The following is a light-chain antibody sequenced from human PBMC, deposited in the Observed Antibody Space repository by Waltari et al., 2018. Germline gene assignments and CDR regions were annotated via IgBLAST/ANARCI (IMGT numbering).Light chain of an antibody. CDR1: QTVSSNY. Sequence: EMVLTQSPGTLSLSPGERATLSCRASQTVSSNYLAWYQQKPGQAPRLLIYGASTRATGIPDRFSGSGSGTDFTLTISSLQPEDFATYYCQQSYSTPRTFGQGTKLEIK. J-gene: IGKJ2*01. V-gene: IGKV3-20*01. CDR3: QQSYSTPRT. CDR2: GAS.